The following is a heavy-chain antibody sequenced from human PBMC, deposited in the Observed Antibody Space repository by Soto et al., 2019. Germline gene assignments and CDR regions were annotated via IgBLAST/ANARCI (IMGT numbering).Heavy chain of an antibody. J-gene: IGHJ4*02. CDR3: TREGDTSGYYFFDY. CDR1: GFSFDDYA. V-gene: IGHV3-49*03. CDR2: IRSKAYGGTT. Sequence: GGSLRLYCTASGFSFDDYAMSLFRQAQGKGLEWVGFIRSKAYGGTTEYAASVKGRFTISRDDSKSIAYLQMNSLKTEDTAVYYCTREGDTSGYYFFDYWGQGTLVTVSS. D-gene: IGHD3-22*01.